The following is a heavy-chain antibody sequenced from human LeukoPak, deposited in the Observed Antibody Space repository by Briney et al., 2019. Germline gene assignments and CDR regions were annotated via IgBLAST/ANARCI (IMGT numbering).Heavy chain of an antibody. CDR2: INPNSGGT. J-gene: IGHJ4*02. D-gene: IGHD6-6*01. CDR3: AREHSSSSGKVFDY. CDR1: GYTFPGYY. Sequence: ASVKVSCKASGYTFPGYYMHWVRQAPGQGLEWMEWINPNSGGTNYAQKFQGRVTMTRDTSISTAYMELSRLRSDDTAVYYCAREHSSSSGKVFDYWGQGTLVTVSS. V-gene: IGHV1-2*02.